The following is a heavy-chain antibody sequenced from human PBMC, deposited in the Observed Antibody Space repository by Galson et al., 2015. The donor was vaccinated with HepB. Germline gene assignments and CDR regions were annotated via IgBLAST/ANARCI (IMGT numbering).Heavy chain of an antibody. D-gene: IGHD2-2*01. CDR3: TRDPDVTLIPLASTWPFDI. CDR2: IWYDGSNK. J-gene: IGHJ3*02. Sequence: SLRLSCAASGFNFNNYGMHWVRQAPGKGLEWVTVIWYDGSNKYYADSVKGRFTISRDNSNDTLYLQMNDLKAEDTAVYYCTRDPDVTLIPLASTWPFDIWGQGTMVTVSS. CDR1: GFNFNNYG. V-gene: IGHV3-33*01.